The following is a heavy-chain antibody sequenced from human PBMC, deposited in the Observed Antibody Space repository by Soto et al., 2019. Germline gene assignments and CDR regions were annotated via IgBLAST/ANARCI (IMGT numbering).Heavy chain of an antibody. J-gene: IGHJ6*03. D-gene: IGHD3-10*01. CDR3: ARGLILWFGELSRRGGYYYYMDV. CDR1: GGSFSGYH. CDR2: IKDSGDI. V-gene: IGHV4-34*02. Sequence: QVQLQQGGAGLLKPPETLSFPCAVYGGSFSGYHGSWIRQTPGKGLEGIGGIKDSGDINYNPSLKSRVTILVDSPKKQISLRLSSVTAADTAVYYCARGLILWFGELSRRGGYYYYMDVWGKGTTVTVSS.